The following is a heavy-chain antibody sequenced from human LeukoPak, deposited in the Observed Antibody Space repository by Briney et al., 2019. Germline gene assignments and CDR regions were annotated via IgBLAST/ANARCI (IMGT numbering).Heavy chain of an antibody. CDR3: ARDSDSGYDGNYFDY. Sequence: GGSLRLSCAASGFSFSNYWMSWVRQAPGKGLEWVANIKQDGSEKYYVDSVKGRFTISRDNAKNSLYLQMNSLRAEDTAVYYCARDSDSGYDGNYFDYWGQGTLVTVSS. J-gene: IGHJ4*02. V-gene: IGHV3-7*03. CDR2: IKQDGSEK. D-gene: IGHD5-12*01. CDR1: GFSFSNYW.